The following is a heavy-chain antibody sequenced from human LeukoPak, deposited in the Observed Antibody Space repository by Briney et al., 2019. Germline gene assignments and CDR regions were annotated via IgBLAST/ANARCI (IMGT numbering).Heavy chain of an antibody. D-gene: IGHD1-26*01. V-gene: IGHV1-2*02. Sequence: GASVKVSCEASGYTFTGYYMHWVRQAPGQGLEWMGWFNPNSGGTIYAQKFQGRVTMTRDTSISTAYMEVSSLRPDDTAVYYCARGEVGPFDYWGQGTLVTVSS. CDR1: GYTFTGYY. CDR2: FNPNSGGT. CDR3: ARGEVGPFDY. J-gene: IGHJ4*02.